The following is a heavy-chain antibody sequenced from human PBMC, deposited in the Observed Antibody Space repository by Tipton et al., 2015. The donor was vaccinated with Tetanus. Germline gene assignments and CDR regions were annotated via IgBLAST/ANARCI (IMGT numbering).Heavy chain of an antibody. CDR1: GYNFTIYW. D-gene: IGHD3-9*01. CDR2: INPTDYQT. CDR3: ARRRSAILSGSYHWYFDI. Sequence: QSGPEVKKPGESLKISCKGSGYNFTIYWIGWVRQMPGKGLEWMGVINPTDYQTSYNPSFEGQITISADRSINTAYLQWSSLQTSDTAMYFCARRRSAILSGSYHWYFDIWGRGTLVTVSS. J-gene: IGHJ2*01. V-gene: IGHV5-51*01.